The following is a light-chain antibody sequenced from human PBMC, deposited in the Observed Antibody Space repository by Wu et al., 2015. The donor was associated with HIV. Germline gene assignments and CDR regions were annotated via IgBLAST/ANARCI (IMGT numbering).Light chain of an antibody. J-gene: IGKJ2*02. Sequence: DIQLTQSPSFLSASIGGRVTITCRASQGLGSYLAWYQQKPGQVPKLLIYAASILQSGVPSRFSGSGSGTVFSLTIKNLQPEDFATYYCQRLYSFPLWTFGQGTKLEL. V-gene: IGKV1-9*01. CDR3: QRLYSFPLWT. CDR1: QGLGSY. CDR2: AAS.